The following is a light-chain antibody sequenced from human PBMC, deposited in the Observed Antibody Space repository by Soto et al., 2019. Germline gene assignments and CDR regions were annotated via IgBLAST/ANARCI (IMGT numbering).Light chain of an antibody. Sequence: QSALTQPASVSGSPGQSITISCTGTSSDVGSDNLVSWYQQHPGKAPKLMIYEVSNRPSGLSSRFSGSKSGNTASLTISGLQTEDEADYYCSSYTSSSTLVFGTGTKVTVL. CDR1: SSDVGSDNL. V-gene: IGLV2-14*02. CDR2: EVS. J-gene: IGLJ1*01. CDR3: SSYTSSSTLV.